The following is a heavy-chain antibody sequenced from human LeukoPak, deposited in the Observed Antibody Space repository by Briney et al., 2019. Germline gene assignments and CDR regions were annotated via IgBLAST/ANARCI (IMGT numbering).Heavy chain of an antibody. CDR1: GYTFTSYA. Sequence: GASVKVSCKASGYTFTSYAMNWVRQAPGQGLEWMGWINTNTGNPTYAQAFTGRFVFSLDTSVSTAYLQISSLKAEDTAVYYCARDLAEDIWNFGLTDYYYYMDVWGKGTTVTVSS. J-gene: IGHJ6*03. CDR2: INTNTGNP. D-gene: IGHD1-7*01. CDR3: ARDLAEDIWNFGLTDYYYYMDV. V-gene: IGHV7-4-1*02.